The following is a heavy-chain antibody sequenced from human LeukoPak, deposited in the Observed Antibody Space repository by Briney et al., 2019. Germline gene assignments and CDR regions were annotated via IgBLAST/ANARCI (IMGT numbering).Heavy chain of an antibody. CDR2: ISTSGGIT. Sequence: GGSLRLSCAASGFTFSSHAMSWVSQTPGDGLEWVSTISTSGGITFYTDSVKGRFTISRDNSKNTLYLQMNSLRAEDTAVYYCAKQLVGATRYFEYWGQGTLVTVPS. D-gene: IGHD1-26*01. J-gene: IGHJ4*02. CDR1: GFTFSSHA. CDR3: AKQLVGATRYFEY. V-gene: IGHV3-23*01.